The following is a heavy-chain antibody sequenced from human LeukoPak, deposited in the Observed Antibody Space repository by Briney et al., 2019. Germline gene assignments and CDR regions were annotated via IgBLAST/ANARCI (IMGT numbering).Heavy chain of an antibody. CDR3: ARDGGTVLTRGYYYYMDV. Sequence: GGSLRLSCAASGFIFWIYGMHWVRQAPGRGREWGAFIRFGGSVKSYADSVKGRFTTYRDNSKNPLFLQMNSLRAEDTAVYYCARDGGTVLTRGYYYYMDVWGKGTTVTVSS. D-gene: IGHD4-23*01. CDR1: GFIFWIYG. V-gene: IGHV3-30*02. CDR2: IRFGGSVK. J-gene: IGHJ6*03.